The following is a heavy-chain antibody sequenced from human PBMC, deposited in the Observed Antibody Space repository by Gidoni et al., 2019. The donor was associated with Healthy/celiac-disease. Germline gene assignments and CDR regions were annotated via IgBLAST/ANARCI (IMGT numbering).Heavy chain of an antibody. D-gene: IGHD2-15*01. V-gene: IGHV1-69*01. Sequence: QVQLVQSGAEVKKPGPSVKVSCKASGGTFSSYAISWVRQAPGQGLEWMGGIIPIFGTANYAQKFQGRVTITADESTSTAYMELSSLRSEDTAVYYCARQGRGYCSGGSCFWFDPWGQGTLVTVSS. CDR2: IIPIFGTA. J-gene: IGHJ5*02. CDR3: ARQGRGYCSGGSCFWFDP. CDR1: GGTFSSYA.